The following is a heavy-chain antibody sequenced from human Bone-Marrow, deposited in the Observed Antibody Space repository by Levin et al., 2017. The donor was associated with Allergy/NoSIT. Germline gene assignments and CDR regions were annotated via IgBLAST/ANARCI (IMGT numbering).Heavy chain of an antibody. CDR3: ARVRIVVVTTTPPRWNYYYGMDV. Sequence: PVASVKVSCKASGGTFSSYAISWVRQAPGQGLEWMGGIIPIFGTANYAQKFQGRVTITADESTSTAYMELSSLRSEDTAVYYCARVRIVVVTTTPPRWNYYYGMDVWGQGTTVTVSS. V-gene: IGHV1-69*13. CDR2: IIPIFGTA. CDR1: GGTFSSYA. J-gene: IGHJ6*02. D-gene: IGHD2-2*01.